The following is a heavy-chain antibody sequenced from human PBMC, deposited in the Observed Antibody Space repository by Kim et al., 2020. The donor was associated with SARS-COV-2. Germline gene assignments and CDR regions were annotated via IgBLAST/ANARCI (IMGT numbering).Heavy chain of an antibody. J-gene: IGHJ5*02. CDR3: ARDITGTTMNWFDP. V-gene: IGHV4-59*01. CDR2: IYYSGST. Sequence: SETLSLTCTVSGGSISSYYWSWIRQPPGKGLEWIGYIYYSGSTNYNPSLKSRVTISVDTSKNQFSLKLSSVTAADTAVYYCARDITGTTMNWFDPWGQGTLVTVSS. D-gene: IGHD1-20*01. CDR1: GGSISSYY.